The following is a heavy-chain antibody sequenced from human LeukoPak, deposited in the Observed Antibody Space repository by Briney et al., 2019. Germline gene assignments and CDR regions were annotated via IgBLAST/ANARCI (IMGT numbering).Heavy chain of an antibody. Sequence: GGSLRLSCAASGFTFSSYGMHWVRQAPGKGLEWVSSISSSSSYIYYADSVKGRFTISRDNAKNSLYLQMNSLRAEDTAVYYCARGYYDSSGSDYWGQGTLVTVSS. CDR2: ISSSSSYI. CDR1: GFTFSSYG. D-gene: IGHD3-22*01. J-gene: IGHJ4*02. CDR3: ARGYYDSSGSDY. V-gene: IGHV3-21*01.